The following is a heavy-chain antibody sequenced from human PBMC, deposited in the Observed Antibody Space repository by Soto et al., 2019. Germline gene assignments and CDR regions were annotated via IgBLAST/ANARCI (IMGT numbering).Heavy chain of an antibody. Sequence: GGSLRLSCAASGFTFSSYGMHWFRQAPGKGLEWVAVIWYDGSNKYYADSVKGRFTISRDNSKNTLYLQMNSLRAEDTAVYYCARDREDYGGNSNYYYGMDVWGQGTTVTVSS. CDR1: GFTFSSYG. D-gene: IGHD4-17*01. CDR2: IWYDGSNK. J-gene: IGHJ6*02. CDR3: ARDREDYGGNSNYYYGMDV. V-gene: IGHV3-33*01.